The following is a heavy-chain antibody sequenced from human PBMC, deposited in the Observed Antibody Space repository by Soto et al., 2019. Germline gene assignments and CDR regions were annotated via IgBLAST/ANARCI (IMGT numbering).Heavy chain of an antibody. J-gene: IGHJ4*02. V-gene: IGHV5-10-1*01. Sequence: GDSLSTSCEVSGYIFTSYWISWVRQMPGIGLEWMGRIDPTDSYTGYSPSFQGHVTISVDKSINTAYLQWSSLKASDSAMYYCARLPVLSLVAVWGFDYWGLGTLVTVSS. CDR2: IDPTDSYT. CDR3: ARLPVLSLVAVWGFDY. D-gene: IGHD3-16*01. CDR1: GYIFTSYW.